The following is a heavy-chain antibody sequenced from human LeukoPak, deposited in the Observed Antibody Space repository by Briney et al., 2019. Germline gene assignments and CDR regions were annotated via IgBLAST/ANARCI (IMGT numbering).Heavy chain of an antibody. V-gene: IGHV3-74*01. CDR2: INSDGSST. D-gene: IGHD2-15*01. CDR3: AKAPVTTCSGAYCYPFDY. Sequence: GGSLRLSCAASGFTFSSHWMHWVRQAPGKGLVWVSRINSDGSSTSYADSVKGRFTISRDSSKNTLYLQMNSLRAGDAAVYYCAKAPVTTCSGAYCYPFDYWSQGTLVTVSS. J-gene: IGHJ4*02. CDR1: GFTFSSHW.